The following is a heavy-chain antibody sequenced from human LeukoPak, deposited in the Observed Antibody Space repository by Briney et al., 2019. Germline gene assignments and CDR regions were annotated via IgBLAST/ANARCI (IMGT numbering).Heavy chain of an antibody. J-gene: IGHJ4*02. CDR1: GGTFSSYA. CDR2: IIPILGIA. CDR3: ARSGYGVSFDY. V-gene: IGHV1-69*04. D-gene: IGHD4-17*01. Sequence: SVEVSCKASGGTFSSYAISWVRQAPGQGLEWMGRIIPILGIANYAQKFQGRVTITADKSTSTAYMELSSLRSEDTAVYYCARSGYGVSFDYWGQGTLVTVSS.